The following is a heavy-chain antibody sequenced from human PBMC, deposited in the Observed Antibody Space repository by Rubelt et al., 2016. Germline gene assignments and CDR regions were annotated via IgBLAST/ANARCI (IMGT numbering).Heavy chain of an antibody. J-gene: IGHJ4*02. CDR2: ISGSGDST. CDR3: ARGNSAAY. V-gene: IGHV3-23*01. D-gene: IGHD3-10*01. Sequence: SNYALSWVRQAPGKGLEWVSVISGSGDSTYYADSVKGRFTISRDNSKNTLYIEMNCLRAEDTAVYYCARGNSAAYWGQGTLVTVSS. CDR1: SNYA.